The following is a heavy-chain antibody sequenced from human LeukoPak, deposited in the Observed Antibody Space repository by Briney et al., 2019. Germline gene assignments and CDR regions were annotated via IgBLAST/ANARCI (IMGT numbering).Heavy chain of an antibody. V-gene: IGHV4-59*01. CDR3: ARYPYYDFWNRAFDI. Sequence: YIYYSGSTNYNPSLKSRVTISVDTSKNQFSLKLSSVTAADTAVYYCARYPYYDFWNRAFDIWGQGTMVTVSS. J-gene: IGHJ3*02. D-gene: IGHD3-3*01. CDR2: IYYSGST.